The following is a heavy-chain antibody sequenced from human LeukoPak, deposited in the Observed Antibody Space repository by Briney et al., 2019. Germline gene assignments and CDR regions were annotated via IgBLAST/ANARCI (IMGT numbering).Heavy chain of an antibody. CDR3: AREGSGYPY. V-gene: IGHV1-2*02. J-gene: IGHJ4*02. CDR2: IYPNSGGT. CDR1: GYTFTGYY. D-gene: IGHD5-12*01. Sequence: GASVKVSCKASGYTFTGYYMHWVRQAPGQGLEWMGWIYPNSGGTNYAQKFQGRVTMTRDTSISTAYMEVSRLTSDDTAVFYCAREGSGYPYWGQGTLVTVSS.